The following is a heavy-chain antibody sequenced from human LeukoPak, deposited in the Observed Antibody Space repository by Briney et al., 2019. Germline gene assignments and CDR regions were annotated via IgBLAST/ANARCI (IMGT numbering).Heavy chain of an antibody. V-gene: IGHV4-61*02. CDR1: GGSLSSGSYY. CDR2: IYTSGST. J-gene: IGHJ1*01. Sequence: SETLSLTCTVSGGSLSSGSYYWSWIRQPAGKGLEWIGRIYTSGSTNYNPSLKCRVTISVDTSKNQFSLKLSSVTAADTAVDYCARGIAARPRDWGQGTLVTVSS. CDR3: ARGIAARPRD. D-gene: IGHD6-6*01.